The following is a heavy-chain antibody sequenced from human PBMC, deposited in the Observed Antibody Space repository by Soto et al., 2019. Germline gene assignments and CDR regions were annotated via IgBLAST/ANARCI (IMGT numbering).Heavy chain of an antibody. V-gene: IGHV3-48*02. CDR2: ISSSSSTI. Sequence: EVQLVESGGGLVQPGGSLRLSCAASGFTFSSYSMNWVRQAPGKGLEWVSYISSSSSTIYYADSVKGRFTISRDNAKNSLYLQMNSLRDEDTAVYYCAGELSSSWYRYFDLWGRGTLVTVSS. J-gene: IGHJ2*01. D-gene: IGHD6-13*01. CDR1: GFTFSSYS. CDR3: AGELSSSWYRYFDL.